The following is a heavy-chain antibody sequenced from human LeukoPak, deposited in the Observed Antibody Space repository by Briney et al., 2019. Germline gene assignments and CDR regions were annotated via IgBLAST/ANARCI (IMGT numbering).Heavy chain of an antibody. Sequence: ASVKVSCKASGGTFSSYAISWVRQAPGQGLEWMGRIIPILGIANYAQKFQGRVTITADKSTSTAYMELSSLRSEDTAVYYCARETHIAAAGRGGRPGQSVSGSYFPWGQGTLVTVSS. CDR3: ARETHIAAAGRGGRPGQSVSGSYFP. CDR1: GGTFSSYA. D-gene: IGHD6-13*01. J-gene: IGHJ5*02. CDR2: IIPILGIA. V-gene: IGHV1-69*04.